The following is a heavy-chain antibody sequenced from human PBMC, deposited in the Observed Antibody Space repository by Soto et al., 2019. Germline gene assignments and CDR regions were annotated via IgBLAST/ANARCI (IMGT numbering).Heavy chain of an antibody. V-gene: IGHV3-66*01. J-gene: IGHJ3*02. CDR1: GFTFSSNY. CDR3: ARVDYDSSGYGGWDAFDI. D-gene: IGHD3-22*01. CDR2: IYSGGST. Sequence: EVQLVESGGGLVQPGGSLRLSCAASGFTFSSNYMSWVRQAPGKGLEWVSVIYSGGSTYYADSVKGRFTISRDNSKNTLYLQMNSLRAEDTAVYYCARVDYDSSGYGGWDAFDIWGQGTMVTVSS.